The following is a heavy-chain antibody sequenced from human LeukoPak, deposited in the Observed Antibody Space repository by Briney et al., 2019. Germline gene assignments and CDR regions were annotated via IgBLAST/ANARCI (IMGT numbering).Heavy chain of an antibody. CDR3: ARDGYNKDAFDI. V-gene: IGHV3-7*01. CDR1: GLTFSSYW. Sequence: GGSLRLSCAASGLTFSSYWMSWVRQAPGKGLEWVANIKQDGSEKYYVDSVKGRFTISRDNAKNSLYLQMNSLRAEDTAVYYCARDGYNKDAFDIWGQGTMVTVSS. D-gene: IGHD5-24*01. CDR2: IKQDGSEK. J-gene: IGHJ3*02.